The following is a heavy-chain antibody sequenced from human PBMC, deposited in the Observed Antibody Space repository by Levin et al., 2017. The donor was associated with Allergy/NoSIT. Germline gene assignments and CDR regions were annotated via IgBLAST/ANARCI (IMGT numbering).Heavy chain of an antibody. V-gene: IGHV3-9*01. CDR2: IIWNGESM. D-gene: IGHD6-25*01. CDR1: GFIFDDYA. Sequence: GGSLRLSCAVSGFIFDDYAMHWVRQPPGKGLEWVSGIIWNGESMGYADSVKGRFTISRDNAKKSLFLEMNSLRSEDTALYYCVKDVYLRQRPDQYVMDVWGQGTTVTVSS. CDR3: VKDVYLRQRPDQYVMDV. J-gene: IGHJ6*02.